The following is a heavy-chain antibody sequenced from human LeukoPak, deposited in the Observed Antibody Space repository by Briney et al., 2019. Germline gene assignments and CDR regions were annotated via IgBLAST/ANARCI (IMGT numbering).Heavy chain of an antibody. CDR3: ALEGGYDPSRYFDY. Sequence: ASVKVSCKASGYTFTGYYMHWVRQAPGQGLEWMGWINPNSGGTNYAQKFRGRVTMTRDTSISTAYMELSRLRSDDTAVYYCALEGGYDPSRYFDYWGQGTLVTVSS. CDR1: GYTFTGYY. CDR2: INPNSGGT. J-gene: IGHJ4*02. D-gene: IGHD5-12*01. V-gene: IGHV1-2*02.